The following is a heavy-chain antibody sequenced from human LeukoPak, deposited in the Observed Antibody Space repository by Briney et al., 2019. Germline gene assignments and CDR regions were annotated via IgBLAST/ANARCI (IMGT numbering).Heavy chain of an antibody. CDR3: ARIYSGYDPHDAFDI. CDR1: GYTFTGYY. V-gene: IGHV1-2*02. CDR2: INPNGGGT. D-gene: IGHD5-12*01. Sequence: ASVKVSCTSSGYTFTGYYMHWVRQAPGQGLEWMGWINPNGGGTNYAQKFQGRVTMTRDTSISTAYMELNRLRSDDTVVYYCARIYSGYDPHDAFDIWGQGTTVTVSS. J-gene: IGHJ3*02.